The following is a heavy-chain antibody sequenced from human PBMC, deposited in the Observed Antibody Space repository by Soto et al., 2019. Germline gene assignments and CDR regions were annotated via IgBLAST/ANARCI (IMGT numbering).Heavy chain of an antibody. Sequence: EVQLLESGGGLVQPGGSLRLSCAASGFTFSSYAMSWVRQAPGKGLEWVSAISGSGGSTYYADSVKGRFTISRDNSKNTMYLQRNSLRAEDTAVYYCAKALDTAHYYYYGMDVWGQGTTVTVSS. J-gene: IGHJ6*02. V-gene: IGHV3-23*01. CDR2: ISGSGGST. D-gene: IGHD5-18*01. CDR1: GFTFSSYA. CDR3: AKALDTAHYYYYGMDV.